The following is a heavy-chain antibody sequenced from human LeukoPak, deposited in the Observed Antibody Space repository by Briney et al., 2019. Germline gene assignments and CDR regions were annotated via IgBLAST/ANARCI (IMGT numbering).Heavy chain of an antibody. V-gene: IGHV3-74*01. CDR1: GFTFSSYW. D-gene: IGHD1-26*01. Sequence: GGSLRLSCAASGFTFSSYWMHWVRQAPGKGLVWVSRINSDGSSTSYADSVKGRFTISRDNAKNTLYLQMNSLRAEDTAVYYCASHGREILHYFDYWGQGTLVTVSS. CDR2: INSDGSST. CDR3: ASHGREILHYFDY. J-gene: IGHJ4*02.